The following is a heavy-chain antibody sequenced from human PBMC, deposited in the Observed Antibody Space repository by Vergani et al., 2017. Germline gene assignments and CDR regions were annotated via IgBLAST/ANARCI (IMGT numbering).Heavy chain of an antibody. J-gene: IGHJ4*02. CDR1: GFTFNNAW. Sequence: EVQLVESGGGLVKPGVSLRLSCEASGFTFNNAWMSWVRQAPGKGLEWVSYISSSNSYIFYADSVKGRFTISRDNAKNSLYLQMNSLRTEDTAVYYCARVYVDTAMVIGYWGQGTLVTVSS. V-gene: IGHV3-21*01. CDR3: ARVYVDTAMVIGY. CDR2: ISSSNSYI. D-gene: IGHD5-18*01.